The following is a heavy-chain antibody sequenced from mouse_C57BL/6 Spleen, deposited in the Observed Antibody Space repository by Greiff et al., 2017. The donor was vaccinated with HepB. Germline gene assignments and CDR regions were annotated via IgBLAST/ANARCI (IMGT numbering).Heavy chain of an antibody. CDR2: IYPGDGDT. V-gene: IGHV1-82*01. CDR3: APYLGYFDY. D-gene: IGHD5-5*01. Sequence: QVQLQQSGPELVKPGASVKISCKASGYAFSSSWMNWVKQRPGKGLEWIGRIYPGDGDTNYNGKFKGKATLTADKSSSTAYMQLSSLTSEDSAVYFCAPYLGYFDYWGHGTTLTVSS. J-gene: IGHJ2*01. CDR1: GYAFSSSW.